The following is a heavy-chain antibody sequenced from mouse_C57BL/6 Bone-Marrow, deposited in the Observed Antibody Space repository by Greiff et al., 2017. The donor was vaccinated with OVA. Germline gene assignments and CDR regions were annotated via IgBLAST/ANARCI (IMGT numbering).Heavy chain of an antibody. CDR3: APLTGTEFFDY. V-gene: IGHV1-74*01. CDR2: IHPSDSDT. Sequence: VQLQQPGAELVKPGASVKVSCKASGYTFTSYWMHWVKQRPGQGLEWIGRIHPSDSDTNYNQKFKGKATLTVDKSSSTAYMQLSSLTSEDSAVDYCAPLTGTEFFDYWGQGTTLTVSS. D-gene: IGHD4-1*01. J-gene: IGHJ2*01. CDR1: GYTFTSYW.